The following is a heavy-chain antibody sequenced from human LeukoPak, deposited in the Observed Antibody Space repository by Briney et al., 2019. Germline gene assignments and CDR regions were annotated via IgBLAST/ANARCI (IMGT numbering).Heavy chain of an antibody. CDR2: INPNSGGT. V-gene: IGHV1-2*06. Sequence: GASVTVSCTVSGYTLTELSMHWVRQAPGQGLEWMGRINPNSGGTNYAQKFQGRVTMTRDTSISTAYMELSRLRSDDTAVYYCAKENYYDSSGYYYWGQGTLVTVSS. J-gene: IGHJ4*02. CDR3: AKENYYDSSGYYY. D-gene: IGHD3-22*01. CDR1: GYTLTELS.